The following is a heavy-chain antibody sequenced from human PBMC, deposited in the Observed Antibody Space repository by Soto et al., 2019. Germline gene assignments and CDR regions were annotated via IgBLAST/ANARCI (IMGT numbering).Heavy chain of an antibody. CDR3: AKRWADY. Sequence: EVQLLESGGALVQPGGSLSLSCAPSGFSFSSYAMSWVRQAPGKGLEWVSTISIVGGVGTTYYADSVKGRFTISRDNSKNTLFLQMNSLTAEDTALYYCAKRWADYWGQGTLVTVSS. CDR1: GFSFSSYA. D-gene: IGHD3-16*01. CDR2: ISIVGGVGTT. V-gene: IGHV3-23*01. J-gene: IGHJ4*02.